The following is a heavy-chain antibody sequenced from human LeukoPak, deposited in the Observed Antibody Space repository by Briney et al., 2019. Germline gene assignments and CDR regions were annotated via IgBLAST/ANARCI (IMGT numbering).Heavy chain of an antibody. J-gene: IGHJ4*02. CDR3: ARVSSSWYPFDY. CDR1: GVTFSSYE. Sequence: PGGALRLTCAASGVTFSSYELNWVRPAPGKGLEWLSYISSTGSTIYYADSVKGRFTISRDNAKNSLYLQMNSLRGEDTAVYYCARVSSSWYPFDYWGQGTLVTVSS. V-gene: IGHV3-48*03. CDR2: ISSTGSTI. D-gene: IGHD6-13*01.